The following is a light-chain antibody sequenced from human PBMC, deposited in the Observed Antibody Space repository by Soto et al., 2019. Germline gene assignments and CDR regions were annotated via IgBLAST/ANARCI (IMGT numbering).Light chain of an antibody. CDR1: QDVRSNY. CDR2: GAS. J-gene: IGKJ1*01. V-gene: IGKV3-20*01. CDR3: QPYSKSPWT. Sequence: NMLTQSPGTLSFSPGETATLFCRASQDVRSNYIAWYQHKPGQAPSLLIHGASTRATSIPDRFSGGGSGTDFSLTISRLEPEDSAIYYCQPYSKSPWTFGQGTQVEIK.